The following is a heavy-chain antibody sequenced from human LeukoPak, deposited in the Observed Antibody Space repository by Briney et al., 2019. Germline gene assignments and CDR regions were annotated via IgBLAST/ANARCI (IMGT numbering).Heavy chain of an antibody. CDR1: GFTFSSYS. Sequence: PGGSLRLSCAASGFTFSSYSMNWVRQAPGKGLEWVSSSSSSSSYIYYADSVKGRFTISRDNAKNSLYLQMNSLRAEDTAVYYCARAEARGAMLPGYWGQGTLVTVSS. J-gene: IGHJ4*02. CDR2: SSSSSSYI. D-gene: IGHD3-10*01. V-gene: IGHV3-21*01. CDR3: ARAEARGAMLPGY.